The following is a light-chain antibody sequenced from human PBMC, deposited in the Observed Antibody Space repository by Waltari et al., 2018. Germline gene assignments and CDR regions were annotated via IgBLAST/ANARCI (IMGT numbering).Light chain of an antibody. Sequence: DIQMTQSPSTLSASVGDTVSVTFRASQRINRWLAWYQQKPGKAPKLLIYDASSLESGVPSRFSGSGSGTEFTLSISSLQPDDFATYYCQQYNSYSGFTFGQGTKLQIK. V-gene: IGKV1-5*01. CDR1: QRINRW. CDR2: DAS. CDR3: QQYNSYSGFT. J-gene: IGKJ2*01.